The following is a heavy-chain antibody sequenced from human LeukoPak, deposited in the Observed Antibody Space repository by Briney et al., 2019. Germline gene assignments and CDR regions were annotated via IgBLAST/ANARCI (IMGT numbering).Heavy chain of an antibody. Sequence: GGSLKLSCATSGFTFSSSAMSWVRQPPGKGLAWVSTISGSGGGTYYADSVKGRFTISRDNAKNSLYLQMNSLRAEDTAVYYCAREWELLDYWGQGTLVTVSS. V-gene: IGHV3-23*01. D-gene: IGHD1-26*01. CDR3: AREWELLDY. J-gene: IGHJ4*02. CDR2: ISGSGGGT. CDR1: GFTFSSSA.